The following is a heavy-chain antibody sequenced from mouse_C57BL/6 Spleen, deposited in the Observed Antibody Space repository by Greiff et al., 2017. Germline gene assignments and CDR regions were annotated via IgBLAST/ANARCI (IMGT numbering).Heavy chain of an antibody. J-gene: IGHJ4*01. Sequence: EVHLVESGGGLVKPGGSLKLSCAASGFTFSSYAMSWVRQTPEKRLEWVATISDGGSYTYYPDNVKGRFTISRDNAKNNLYLQMSHLKSEDTAMYYCARGWVDYWGQGTSVTVSS. D-gene: IGHD2-3*01. CDR3: ARGWVDY. V-gene: IGHV5-4*01. CDR1: GFTFSSYA. CDR2: ISDGGSYT.